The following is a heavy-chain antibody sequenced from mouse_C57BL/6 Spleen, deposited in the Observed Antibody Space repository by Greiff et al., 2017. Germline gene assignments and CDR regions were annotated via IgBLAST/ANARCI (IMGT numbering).Heavy chain of an antibody. Sequence: QVHVKQPGAELVRPGSSVTLSCTASGYTFTSYWMDWVKQRPGQGLEWIGNIYPSDSETHYNQKFKDKATLTVDKSSSTAYMQLSILTSEDSAVYYCRTGRYYFDDWGQGTTLTVAS. CDR1: GYTFTSYW. CDR2: IYPSDSET. J-gene: IGHJ2*01. V-gene: IGHV1-61*01. CDR3: RTGRYYFDD.